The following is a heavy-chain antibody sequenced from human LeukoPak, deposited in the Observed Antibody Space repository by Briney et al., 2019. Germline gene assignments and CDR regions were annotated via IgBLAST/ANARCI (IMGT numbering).Heavy chain of an antibody. D-gene: IGHD5-18*01. CDR2: ISDSGDST. J-gene: IGHJ4*02. V-gene: IGHV3-23*01. Sequence: PGGSLRLSCAASGFTFSSYAMSWARQAPGKGLEWVSGISDSGDSTYYADSVKGRFAISRDNPKNTLYLQMSSLRAEDTAVYHCGQIHLWSLPLHWGQGTLVTVSS. CDR3: GQIHLWSLPLH. CDR1: GFTFSSYA.